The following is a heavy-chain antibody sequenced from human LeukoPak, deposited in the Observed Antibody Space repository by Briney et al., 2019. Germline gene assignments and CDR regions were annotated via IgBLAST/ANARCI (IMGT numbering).Heavy chain of an antibody. D-gene: IGHD3-22*01. Sequence: SETLSLTCTISAGSFSGYYWSWIRQPQGKGLEWIGEINHSGSTNYNPSLKSRVTISVDTSKNQFSLRLTSVTAADTAVYYCALRASGYYLTIDYWGQGTLVTVSS. CDR1: AGSFSGYY. CDR2: INHSGST. CDR3: ALRASGYYLTIDY. V-gene: IGHV4-34*01. J-gene: IGHJ4*02.